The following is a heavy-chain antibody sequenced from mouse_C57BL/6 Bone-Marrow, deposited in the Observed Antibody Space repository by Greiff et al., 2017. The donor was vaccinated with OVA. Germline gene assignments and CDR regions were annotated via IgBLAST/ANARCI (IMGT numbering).Heavy chain of an antibody. CDR2: IRNKANGYTT. V-gene: IGHV7-3*01. CDR3: ASSTVVAGFDY. D-gene: IGHD1-1*01. Sequence: EVHLVESGGGLVQPGGSLSLSCAASGFTFTDYYMSWVRQPPGKALEWLGFIRNKANGYTTEYSASVKGRFTISRDNSQSILYLQMNALRAEDSATYYCASSTVVAGFDYWGQGTTLTVSS. CDR1: GFTFTDYY. J-gene: IGHJ2*01.